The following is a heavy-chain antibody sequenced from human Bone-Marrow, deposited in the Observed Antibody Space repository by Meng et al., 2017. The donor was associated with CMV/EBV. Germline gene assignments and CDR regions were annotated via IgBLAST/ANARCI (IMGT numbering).Heavy chain of an antibody. V-gene: IGHV3-21*01. CDR1: RFTFDEYA. Sequence: ESLKISCKASRFTFDEYAMNWVRQAPGKGLEWVSSISSSSSYIYYADSVKGRFTISRDNAKNSLYLQMNSLRAEDTAVYYCARDVSTWIQQRAYGMDVWGQGTTVTVSS. J-gene: IGHJ6*02. D-gene: IGHD5-18*01. CDR3: ARDVSTWIQQRAYGMDV. CDR2: ISSSSSYI.